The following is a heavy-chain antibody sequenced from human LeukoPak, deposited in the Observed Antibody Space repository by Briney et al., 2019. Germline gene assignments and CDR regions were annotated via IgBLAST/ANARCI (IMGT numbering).Heavy chain of an antibody. CDR1: GFASGSPFKFSDYE. Sequence: GTSLRLSCAASGFASGSPFKFSDYEFPGVRQAPVKALDWLAVITYDESEKCYGGSSKGRFTISRDISKNTLVLQMSSLRTEDTAVYYCARWRGWEVRGGKFYYFGMDVWGQGTSVTVSS. CDR2: ITYDESEK. CDR3: ARWRGWEVRGGKFYYFGMDV. V-gene: IGHV3-30*03. J-gene: IGHJ6*02. D-gene: IGHD3-10*01.